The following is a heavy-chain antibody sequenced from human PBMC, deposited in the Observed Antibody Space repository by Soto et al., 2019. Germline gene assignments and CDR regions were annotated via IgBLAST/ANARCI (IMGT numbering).Heavy chain of an antibody. Sequence: PSETLSLTCTVSGGSISSYYWSWIRQPPGKGLEWIGYIYYSGSTNYNPSLKSRVTISVDTSKNQFSLKLSSVTAADTAVYYCAREDWNYPHFDYRGQGTLVTVS. CDR1: GGSISSYY. CDR2: IYYSGST. CDR3: AREDWNYPHFDY. J-gene: IGHJ4*02. D-gene: IGHD1-7*01. V-gene: IGHV4-59*01.